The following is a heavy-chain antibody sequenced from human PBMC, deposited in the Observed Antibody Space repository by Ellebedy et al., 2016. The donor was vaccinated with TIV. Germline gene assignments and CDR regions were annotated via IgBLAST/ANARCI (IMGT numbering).Heavy chain of an antibody. D-gene: IGHD3-9*01. CDR3: GRGDILSGYYFIDY. Sequence: MPSETLSLTCTVSGGSISSYYWSWIRQSPGKGLEWIGYMHNSVSTNYNPSLKNRVTISVDTSSNRFSLKLRSVTAADTAVYYCGRGDILSGYYFIDYWGQGILVTVSS. CDR2: MHNSVST. CDR1: GGSISSYY. V-gene: IGHV4-59*01. J-gene: IGHJ4*02.